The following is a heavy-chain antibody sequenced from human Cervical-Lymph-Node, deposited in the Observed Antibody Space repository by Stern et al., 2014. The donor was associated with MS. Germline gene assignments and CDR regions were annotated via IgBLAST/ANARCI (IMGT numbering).Heavy chain of an antibody. CDR3: TRVQRERRALDHLDP. J-gene: IGHJ5*02. CDR2: INPNSGTT. Sequence: QMQLVQSGAEVKKPGTSVKVSCEASGFTFTTHYMHWIRQAPGEGLKWVGMINPNSGTTSYARQFQGRVPITRDTSTSPIYMELTGLRSEDTAVYFCTRVQRERRALDHLDPWGQGTLVTVSS. CDR1: GFTFTTHY. V-gene: IGHV1-46*03. D-gene: IGHD1-1*01.